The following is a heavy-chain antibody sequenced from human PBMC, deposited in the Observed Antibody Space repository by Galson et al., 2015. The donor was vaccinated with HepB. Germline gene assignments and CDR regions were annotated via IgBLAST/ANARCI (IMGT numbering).Heavy chain of an antibody. J-gene: IGHJ4*02. V-gene: IGHV3-7*03. D-gene: IGHD6-13*01. CDR2: IKQDGSEK. CDR3: ARDRSSSWTRRYFDY. Sequence: SLRLSCAASGLTFISYWMTWVRQAPGKGLEWVANIKQDGSEKNYVDSVRGRFTISRDNAKNPLYLQMNSLRAEDTAVYYCARDRSSSWTRRYFDYWGQGTLVTVSS. CDR1: GLTFISYW.